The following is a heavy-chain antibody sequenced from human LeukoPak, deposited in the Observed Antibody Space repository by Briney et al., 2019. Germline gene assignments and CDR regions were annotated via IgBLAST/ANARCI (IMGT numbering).Heavy chain of an antibody. V-gene: IGHV3-23*01. CDR2: ISGIGGST. Sequence: PGGSLRLSCAASGFTFSSYDMSWVRQAPGKGLEWVSAISGIGGSTYYADSVKGRFTISRDNSKNTLYLQMNSLRAEGTAVYYCAKDCDITMVRGVFGEWGQGTLVTVSS. CDR1: GFTFSSYD. CDR3: AKDCDITMVRGVFGE. J-gene: IGHJ4*02. D-gene: IGHD3-10*01.